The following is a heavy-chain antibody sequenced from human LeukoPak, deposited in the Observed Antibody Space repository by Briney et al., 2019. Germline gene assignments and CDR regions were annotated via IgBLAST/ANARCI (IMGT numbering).Heavy chain of an antibody. D-gene: IGHD3-22*01. Sequence: ASVKVSCKASGYNFDSFGITWVRQAPGQGLEWMGWIGAYNANTNYAQSLQGRVTMTSDTSTSTAYMELRRLKSDDTALYYCARVGDAYNGSGYYSDAFDIWGQGTVVTVSS. J-gene: IGHJ3*02. CDR1: GYNFDSFG. CDR3: ARVGDAYNGSGYYSDAFDI. V-gene: IGHV1-18*01. CDR2: IGAYNANT.